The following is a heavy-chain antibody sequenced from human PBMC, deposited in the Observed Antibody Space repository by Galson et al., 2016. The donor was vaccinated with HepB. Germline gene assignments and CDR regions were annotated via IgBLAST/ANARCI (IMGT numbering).Heavy chain of an antibody. CDR3: VRSLGSGSQAYYGMDV. CDR2: SNPSGGST. J-gene: IGHJ6*04. V-gene: IGHV1-46*03. D-gene: IGHD3-10*01. CDR1: GYTFTSYY. Sequence: SVKVSWKASGYTFTSYYMHWVRQAPGQGLEWMGISNPSGGSTTYAQKFQGRVTLTRDTSTSTVYMELSSLRSEDTAVYYCVRSLGSGSQAYYGMDVWAKGTTVTVSS.